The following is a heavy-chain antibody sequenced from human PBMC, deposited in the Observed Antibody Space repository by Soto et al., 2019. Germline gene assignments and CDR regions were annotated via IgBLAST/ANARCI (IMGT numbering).Heavy chain of an antibody. J-gene: IGHJ6*02. CDR2: TYYWSKWYN. Sequence: SQTLSLTCAISGDSVSSNSAAWNWVRQSPSRGLEWLGRTYYWSKWYNEYAVSVKSRININPDTSKNQFCLQLNSVTPEDTAVYYCARVITGTNYGMDVWGQGTTVTVSS. V-gene: IGHV6-1*01. CDR3: ARVITGTNYGMDV. CDR1: GDSVSSNSAA. D-gene: IGHD1-20*01.